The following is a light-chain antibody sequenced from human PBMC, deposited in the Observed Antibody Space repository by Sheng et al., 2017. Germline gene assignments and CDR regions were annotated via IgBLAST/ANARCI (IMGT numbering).Light chain of an antibody. Sequence: EIVLTQSPGTLSLSPGERATLSCRASQSVSSTYLAWYQQKPGQAPRLLIYGGSSGATGIPDRFSGSGSGTDFTLTISRLEPEDSAVFYCQQYGSSPATFGGGTKVEIK. CDR2: GGS. CDR3: QQYGSSPAT. CDR1: QSVSSTY. V-gene: IGKV3-20*01. J-gene: IGKJ4*01.